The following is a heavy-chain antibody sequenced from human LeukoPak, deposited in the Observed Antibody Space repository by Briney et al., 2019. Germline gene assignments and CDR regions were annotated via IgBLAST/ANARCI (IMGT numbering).Heavy chain of an antibody. V-gene: IGHV1-46*01. J-gene: IGHJ6*03. D-gene: IGHD5-18*01. CDR3: ANSGDTAKYYYYYYMDV. CDR1: GYTFTSYY. Sequence: ASVKVSCKASGYTFTSYYMHWVRQAPGQGLERMGITNPSGGSTSYAQKFQGRVTMTRDTSTSTVYMELSSLRSEDTAVYYCANSGDTAKYYYYYYMDVWGKGTTVTVSS. CDR2: TNPSGGST.